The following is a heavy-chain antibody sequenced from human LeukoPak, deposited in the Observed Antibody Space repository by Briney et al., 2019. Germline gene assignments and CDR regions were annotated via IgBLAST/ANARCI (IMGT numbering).Heavy chain of an antibody. V-gene: IGHV3-21*01. D-gene: IGHD4-17*01. Sequence: PGGSLRLSCAASGFTFSSYSMNWVRQAPGKGLEWVSSISSSSSYIYYADSVKGRFTISRDNAKNSLYLQMNSLRAEDTAVYYCARGPDDYGDYAPLGSDYWGQGTLVTVSS. J-gene: IGHJ4*02. CDR2: ISSSSSYI. CDR3: ARGPDDYGDYAPLGSDY. CDR1: GFTFSSYS.